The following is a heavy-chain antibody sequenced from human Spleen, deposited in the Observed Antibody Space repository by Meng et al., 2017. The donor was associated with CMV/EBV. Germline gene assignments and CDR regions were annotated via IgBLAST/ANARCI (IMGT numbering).Heavy chain of an antibody. CDR3: ARGYDYPSPLDY. J-gene: IGHJ4*02. Sequence: SCAASGFTFSSYEMNWVRQAPGRGLEWISYISSSGSAIYYAGAVKGRFTISRDDAKNSLYLQMNSLRAEDTAIYYCARGYDYPSPLDYWGQGALVTLL. CDR2: ISSSGSAI. D-gene: IGHD5-12*01. V-gene: IGHV3-48*03. CDR1: GFTFSSYE.